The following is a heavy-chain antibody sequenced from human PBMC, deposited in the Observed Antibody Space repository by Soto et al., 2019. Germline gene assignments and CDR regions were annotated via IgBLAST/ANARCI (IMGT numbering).Heavy chain of an antibody. J-gene: IGHJ4*02. CDR2: ISGSGDST. D-gene: IGHD6-13*01. CDR3: AKRAAGTSFDY. Sequence: WGSLTLSCAASGFTFSRYARSWVRQAPGKGLEWVSVISGSGDSTYYADSVKGRFTISRDNSKNTLYLQMNSLRAEDTAVYYCAKRAAGTSFDYWGQGNLVTVS. V-gene: IGHV3-23*01. CDR1: GFTFSRYA.